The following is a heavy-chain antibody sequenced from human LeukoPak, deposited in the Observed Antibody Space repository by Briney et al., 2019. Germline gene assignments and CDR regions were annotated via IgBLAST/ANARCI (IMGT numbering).Heavy chain of an antibody. Sequence: PGGSLRLSCAASGFTFSSYGMHWVRQAPGKGLEWVAFIRYDGSNKYYADSVKGRFTISRDNSKNTLYLQLNSLRIEDTAVYYCAKDLSYSTDWPYFDYWGQGTLVTVSS. D-gene: IGHD6-19*01. J-gene: IGHJ4*02. V-gene: IGHV3-30*02. CDR3: AKDLSYSTDWPYFDY. CDR2: IRYDGSNK. CDR1: GFTFSSYG.